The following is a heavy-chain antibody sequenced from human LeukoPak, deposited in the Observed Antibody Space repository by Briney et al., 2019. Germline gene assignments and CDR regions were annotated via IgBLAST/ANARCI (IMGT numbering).Heavy chain of an antibody. CDR1: GGTFSSYA. V-gene: IGHV1-69*01. J-gene: IGHJ6*03. CDR2: IIPTFGTA. D-gene: IGHD1-26*01. CDR3: ARASGTEGGYYYYYYMDV. Sequence: LVKVSCKASGGTFSSYAISWVRQAPGQGLEWMGGIIPTFGTANYAQKFQGRVTITADESTSTAYMELSSLRSEDTAVYYCARASGTEGGYYYYYYMDVWGKGTTVTVSS.